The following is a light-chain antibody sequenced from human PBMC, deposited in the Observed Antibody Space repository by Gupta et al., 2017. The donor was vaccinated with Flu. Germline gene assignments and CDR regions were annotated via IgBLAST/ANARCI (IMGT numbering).Light chain of an antibody. CDR3: QQIDSNPYVT. CDR1: QSIRSY. V-gene: IGKV1-39*01. CDR2: AAS. Sequence: SSLSASVGDRVTITCRASQSIRSYLNWYKQKPGKAPKLLIYAASSWQSGVPSRFSGSGYGTDFTLTISSRQPEDFASYYCQQIDSNPYVTFGQGTKVEIK. J-gene: IGKJ1*01.